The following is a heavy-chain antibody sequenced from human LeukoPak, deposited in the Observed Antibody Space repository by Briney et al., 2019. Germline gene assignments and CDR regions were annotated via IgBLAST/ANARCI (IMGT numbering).Heavy chain of an antibody. D-gene: IGHD5-18*01. J-gene: IGHJ4*02. CDR2: IWYDGSNT. CDR1: GFSFSTYD. CDR3: ARDGRYSYEAADY. V-gene: IGHV3-33*01. Sequence: PGGSLRLSCAASGFSFSTYDMHWVRQAPGGGLEWVAVIWYDGSNTYYADSVKGRFTISRDNSKNTLYLQMNSLRAGDTAVYYCARDGRYSYEAADYWGQGTLVTVSS.